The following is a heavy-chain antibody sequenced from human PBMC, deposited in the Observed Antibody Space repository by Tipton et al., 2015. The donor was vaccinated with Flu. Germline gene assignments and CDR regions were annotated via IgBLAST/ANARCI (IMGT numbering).Heavy chain of an antibody. CDR2: IWYDGSNP. CDR3: AGEGGRTTVPRGSWFDP. D-gene: IGHD4-17*01. J-gene: IGHJ5*02. V-gene: IGHV3-33*01. CDR1: GFSFSSDA. Sequence: SLRLSCVASGFSFSSDAMHWVRQAPGTGLEWVATIWYDGSNPYYADSVNGRFTISRDNTKNTLYLQMKSLRTEDTAVYYCAGEGGRTTVPRGSWFDPWGHGTLVTVS.